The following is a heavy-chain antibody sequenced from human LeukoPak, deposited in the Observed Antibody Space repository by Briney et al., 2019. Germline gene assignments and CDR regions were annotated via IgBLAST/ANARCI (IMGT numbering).Heavy chain of an antibody. Sequence: SETLSLTCTVSGGSISSSSYYWGWIRQPPGKGLEWIGSLYYSGSTYYNPSLKSRVTISVDTSKDQFSLKLSSVTAADTAVYYCARDCSSISCYLYYMDVWGKGTTVTVSS. D-gene: IGHD2-2*01. J-gene: IGHJ6*03. V-gene: IGHV4-39*07. CDR3: ARDCSSISCYLYYMDV. CDR2: LYYSGST. CDR1: GGSISSSSYY.